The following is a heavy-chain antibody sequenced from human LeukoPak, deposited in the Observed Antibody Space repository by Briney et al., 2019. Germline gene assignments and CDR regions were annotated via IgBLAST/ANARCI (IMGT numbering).Heavy chain of an antibody. CDR2: IIPIFGTA. J-gene: IGHJ6*03. CDR3: ARNVVVVPAAIRVGNYYMDV. D-gene: IGHD2-2*02. V-gene: IGHV1-69*05. Sequence: SVTVSCKASGGTFSSYAISWVRQAPGQGLEWMGGIIPIFGTANYAQKFQGRVTITTDESTSTAYMELSSLRSDDTAVYYCARNVVVVPAAIRVGNYYMDVWGKGTTVTVSS. CDR1: GGTFSSYA.